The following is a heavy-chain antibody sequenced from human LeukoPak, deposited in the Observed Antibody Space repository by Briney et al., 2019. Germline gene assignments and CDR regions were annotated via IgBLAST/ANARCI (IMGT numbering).Heavy chain of an antibody. CDR1: GFTFSTYV. V-gene: IGHV3-30*02. D-gene: IGHD2-15*01. CDR3: AKDAAAGGRPYFDY. J-gene: IGHJ4*02. Sequence: GGSLRLSCTASGFTFSTYVMHWVRQAPGKGLEWVALIRSDGNKKYYADSVKGRFTISRDNSKNTVYLQMNSLRAEDTAMYYCAKDAAAGGRPYFDYWGQGTLVTVSS. CDR2: IRSDGNKK.